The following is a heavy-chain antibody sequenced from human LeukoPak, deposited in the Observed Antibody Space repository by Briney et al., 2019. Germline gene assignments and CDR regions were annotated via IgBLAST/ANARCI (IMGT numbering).Heavy chain of an antibody. J-gene: IGHJ6*03. V-gene: IGHV1-8*03. CDR1: GYTFISYD. D-gene: IGHD6-6*01. CDR3: ARGRLGEYSSSSGDYYYMDV. Sequence: GASVKVSCKASGYTFISYDINWVRQATGQGLEWMGWMNPNSGNTGYAQKFQGRVTITRNTSISTAYMELRSLRSDDTAVYYCARGRLGEYSSSSGDYYYMDVWGKGTTVTVSS. CDR2: MNPNSGNT.